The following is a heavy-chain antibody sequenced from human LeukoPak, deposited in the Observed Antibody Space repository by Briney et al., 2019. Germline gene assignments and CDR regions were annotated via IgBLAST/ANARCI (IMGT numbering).Heavy chain of an antibody. CDR2: ISSSGSTI. D-gene: IGHD3-3*01. Sequence: GGSLRLSCAASGFTFSDYYMGWIRQAPGKGLEWVSYISSSGSTIYYADSVKGRFTISRDNAKNSLYLQMNSLRAEDTAVYYCARKGFWSGYFSPFDYWGRGTLVTVSS. J-gene: IGHJ4*02. CDR1: GFTFSDYY. V-gene: IGHV3-11*01. CDR3: ARKGFWSGYFSPFDY.